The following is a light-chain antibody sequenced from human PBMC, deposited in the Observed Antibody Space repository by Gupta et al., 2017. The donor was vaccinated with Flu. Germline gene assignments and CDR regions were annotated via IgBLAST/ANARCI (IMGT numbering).Light chain of an antibody. J-gene: IGKJ1*01. CDR2: GAS. CDR1: QSFSIN. Sequence: GERDTLHCRASQSFSINLAWYQHKPGQAPRLLIYGASTRTTGIPARCSGSCSGTEFTLTISSLQSEYFAVYYCQQDNNWPRTFGQGTKVEVK. V-gene: IGKV3-15*01. CDR3: QQDNNWPRT.